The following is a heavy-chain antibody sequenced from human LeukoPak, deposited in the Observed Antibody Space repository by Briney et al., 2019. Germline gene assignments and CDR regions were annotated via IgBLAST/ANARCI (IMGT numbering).Heavy chain of an antibody. CDR1: GFTFSSYS. CDR3: ARGDTVTTITWFDH. CDR2: ISSSSSTI. V-gene: IGHV3-48*04. Sequence: PGGSLRLSCAASGFTFSSYSMNWVRQAPGKGLEWVSYISSSSSTIYYADSVKGRFTISRDNAKNSLYLQMNSLRAEDTAVYYCARGDTVTTITWFDHWGQGTLVTVSS. J-gene: IGHJ5*02. D-gene: IGHD4-11*01.